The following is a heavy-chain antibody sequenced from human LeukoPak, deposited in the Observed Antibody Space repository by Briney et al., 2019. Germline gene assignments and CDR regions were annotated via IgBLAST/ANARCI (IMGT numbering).Heavy chain of an antibody. V-gene: IGHV3-74*01. Sequence: GGSLRLSCAASGFTFSNYWMNWVRQAPGKGLVWVSRINTDGSFISYADSVKGRFTISRDNAKNTLYLQMNSLRAEDTAVYYCAKASTRENYFDYWGQGTLVTVSS. D-gene: IGHD5/OR15-5a*01. CDR2: INTDGSFI. J-gene: IGHJ4*02. CDR3: AKASTRENYFDY. CDR1: GFTFSNYW.